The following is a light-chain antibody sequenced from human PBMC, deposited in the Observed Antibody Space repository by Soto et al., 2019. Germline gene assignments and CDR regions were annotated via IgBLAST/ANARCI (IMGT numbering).Light chain of an antibody. J-gene: IGKJ3*01. CDR3: QQLGSSPGFT. Sequence: EIVLTQSPGTLSLSPGERATLSCRASQSINSRYLAWYQQKPGQAPRLLIYGASSRATGIPDRFSGSGSGTEFSLTISRLEPEDFAVYYCQQLGSSPGFTFGPGTKVDIK. V-gene: IGKV3-20*01. CDR1: QSINSRY. CDR2: GAS.